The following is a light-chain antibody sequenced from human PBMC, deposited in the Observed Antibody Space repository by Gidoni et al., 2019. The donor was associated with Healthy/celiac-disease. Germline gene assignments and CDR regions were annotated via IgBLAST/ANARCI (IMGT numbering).Light chain of an antibody. CDR3: QAWDSSTYVV. V-gene: IGLV3-1*01. CDR1: KLGDKY. Sequence: SYELTQPPSVSVSPGQTASITCPGAKLGDKYACWYQQKPGQPPVLVIYQDSKRPSGIPERFSGSNSGNTATLTISGTQAMDEADYYCQAWDSSTYVVFGGGTKLTVL. J-gene: IGLJ2*01. CDR2: QDS.